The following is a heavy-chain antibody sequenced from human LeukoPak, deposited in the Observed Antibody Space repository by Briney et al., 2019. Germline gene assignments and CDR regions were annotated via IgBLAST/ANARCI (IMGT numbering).Heavy chain of an antibody. J-gene: IGHJ5*02. V-gene: IGHV4-59*01. CDR2: IYYSGAT. Sequence: SETLSLTCTVSGGSIGIYYLNWVRQPPGKGLEWIGHIYYSGATNYNPSFEGRVAISVDTSKNQFSLKLTSVTAADTAIYYCARDRDSGWYGWFDPWGQGTQVTVSS. D-gene: IGHD6-19*01. CDR1: GGSIGIYY. CDR3: ARDRDSGWYGWFDP.